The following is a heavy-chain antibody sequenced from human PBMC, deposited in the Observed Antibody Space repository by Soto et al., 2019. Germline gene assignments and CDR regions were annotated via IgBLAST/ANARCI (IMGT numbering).Heavy chain of an antibody. CDR1: GLTFSSYS. Sequence: GGSLRLSCAASGLTFSSYSMNWVRQAPGKGLEWVSSISSSSSYIYYADSVKGRFTISRDNAKNSLYLQMNSLRAEDTAVYYWARDGLGDYSADAFDIWGQGTMVTVSS. J-gene: IGHJ3*02. CDR3: ARDGLGDYSADAFDI. D-gene: IGHD4-17*01. V-gene: IGHV3-21*01. CDR2: ISSSSSYI.